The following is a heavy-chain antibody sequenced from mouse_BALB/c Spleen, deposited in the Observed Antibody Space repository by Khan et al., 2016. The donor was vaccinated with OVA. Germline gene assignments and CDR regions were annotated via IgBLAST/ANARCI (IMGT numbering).Heavy chain of an antibody. CDR3: VRGWMFAY. CDR2: ISTNYGAA. CDR1: GYTFTDYA. Sequence: QVQLQQPGAELVRPGVSVKISCRASGYTFTDYAMHWVKQRHAKSLEWIGVISTNYGAADYNQKFQGKASMTVDRSSSTVYMELARLTSEVSSIYYCVRGWMFAYLGQGTLVTVSA. V-gene: IGHV1S137*01. J-gene: IGHJ3*01.